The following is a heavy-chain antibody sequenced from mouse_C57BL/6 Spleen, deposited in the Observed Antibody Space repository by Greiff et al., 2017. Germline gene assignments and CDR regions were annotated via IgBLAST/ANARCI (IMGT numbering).Heavy chain of an antibody. J-gene: IGHJ2*01. CDR1: GFNIKDDY. CDR2: IDPENGDT. V-gene: IGHV14-4*01. D-gene: IGHD1-1*01. Sequence: VQLKESGAELVRPGASVKLSCTASGFNIKDDYMHWVKQRPEQGLEWIGWIDPENGDTEYASKFQGKATITADTSSNTAYLQLSSLTSEDTAVYYCTTGGTTVVPLDYGGQGTTLTVSS. CDR3: TTGGTTVVPLDY.